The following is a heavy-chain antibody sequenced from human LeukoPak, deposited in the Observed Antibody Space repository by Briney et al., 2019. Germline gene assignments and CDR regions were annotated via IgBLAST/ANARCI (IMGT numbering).Heavy chain of an antibody. D-gene: IGHD3-9*01. J-gene: IGHJ4*02. CDR2: INHSGST. CDR3: ARTPLLRYFDSRGACDY. V-gene: IGHV4-34*01. Sequence: SETLSLTCAVYGGSFSGYYWSWSRQPPGKGLEWIGEINHSGSTNYNPSLKSRVTISVDTSKNQFSLKLSSVTAADTAVYYCARTPLLRYFDSRGACDYWGQGTLVTVSS. CDR1: GGSFSGYY.